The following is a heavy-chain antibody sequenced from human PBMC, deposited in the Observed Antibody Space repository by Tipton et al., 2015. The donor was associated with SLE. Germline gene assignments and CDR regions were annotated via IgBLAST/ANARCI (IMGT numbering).Heavy chain of an antibody. J-gene: IGHJ2*01. D-gene: IGHD6-13*01. Sequence: SLRLSCAASGFTFSSYSMNWVRQAPGKGLEWVSYTSSSSSTIYYADSVKGRFTISRDNAKNSLYLQMNSLRAEDTAVYYCARAAAAGTKGWYFDLWGRGTLVTVSS. CDR1: GFTFSSYS. CDR3: ARAAAAGTKGWYFDL. CDR2: TSSSSSTI. V-gene: IGHV3-48*01.